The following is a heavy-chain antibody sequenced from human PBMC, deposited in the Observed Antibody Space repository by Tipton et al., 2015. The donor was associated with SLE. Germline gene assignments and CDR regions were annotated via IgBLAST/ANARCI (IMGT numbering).Heavy chain of an antibody. CDR1: GGSISSHY. J-gene: IGHJ4*02. CDR2: IYYSGST. CDR3: ARTTGQWLVSFFDY. V-gene: IGHV4-59*11. D-gene: IGHD6-19*01. Sequence: TLSLTCTVSGGSISSHYWSWIRQPPGKGLEWIGYIYYSGSTNYNPSLKSRVTISVDTSKNQFSLKLSSVTAADTAVYYCARTTGQWLVSFFDYWGPGTLVTVSS.